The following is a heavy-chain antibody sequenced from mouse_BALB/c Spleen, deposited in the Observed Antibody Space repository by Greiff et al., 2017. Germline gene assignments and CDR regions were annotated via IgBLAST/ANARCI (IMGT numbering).Heavy chain of an antibody. D-gene: IGHD2-4*01. CDR2: ISYSGST. V-gene: IGHV3-8*02. J-gene: IGHJ2*01. CDR1: GDSITSGY. Sequence: EVMLVESGPSLVKPSQTLSLTCSVTGDSITSGYWNWIRKFPGNKLEYMGYISYSGSTYYNPSLKSRISITRDTSKNQYYLQLNSVTTEDTATYYCARWGYDYDVGYFDYWGQGTTLTVSS. CDR3: ARWGYDYDVGYFDY.